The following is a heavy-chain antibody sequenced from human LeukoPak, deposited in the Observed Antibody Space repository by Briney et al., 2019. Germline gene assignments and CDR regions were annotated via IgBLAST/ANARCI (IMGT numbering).Heavy chain of an antibody. CDR3: TTHCSSTSCLDP. CDR1: GFTFSGSA. CDR2: IRGKANSYAT. V-gene: IGHV3-73*01. Sequence: GGSLRLSCAASGFTFSGSAMHWVRQASGKGREWVGRIRGKANSYATAYAASVKGRFTISRDDSKNTAYLQMNSLKTEDTAVYYCTTHCSSTSCLDPWGQGTLVTVSS. D-gene: IGHD2-2*01. J-gene: IGHJ5*02.